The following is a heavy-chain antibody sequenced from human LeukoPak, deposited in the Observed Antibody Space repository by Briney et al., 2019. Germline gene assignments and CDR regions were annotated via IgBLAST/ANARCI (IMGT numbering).Heavy chain of an antibody. D-gene: IGHD3-22*01. CDR1: GYTFTSYD. J-gene: IGHJ4*02. CDR2: MNPNSGNT. Sequence: ASVKVSCKASGYTFTSYDINWVRQATGQGLEWMGWMNPNSGNTGYAQKFQGRVTMTRNTSISTAYMELSSLRSEDTAVYYCARDPQSQYYYDSSGLDYWGQGTLVTVSS. V-gene: IGHV1-8*01. CDR3: ARDPQSQYYYDSSGLDY.